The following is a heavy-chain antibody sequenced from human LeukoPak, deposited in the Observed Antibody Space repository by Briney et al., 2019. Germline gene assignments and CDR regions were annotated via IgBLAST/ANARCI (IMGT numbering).Heavy chain of an antibody. CDR1: GGSISSGGYY. CDR2: IYYSGST. D-gene: IGHD3-3*01. V-gene: IGHV4-30-4*08. Sequence: PSETLSLTCTVSGGSISSGGYYWSWIRQPPGKGLEWIGYIYYSGSTYYNPSLKSRVTISVDTSKNQFSLKLSSVTAADTAVYYCARGEVFFWSGYYAFGWFDPWGQGTLVTVSS. J-gene: IGHJ5*02. CDR3: ARGEVFFWSGYYAFGWFDP.